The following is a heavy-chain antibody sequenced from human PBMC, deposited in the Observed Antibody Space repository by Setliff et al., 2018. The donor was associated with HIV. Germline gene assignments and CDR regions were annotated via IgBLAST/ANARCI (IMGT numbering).Heavy chain of an antibody. Sequence: GASVKVSCKASGYTFTSYYMHWVRQAPGQGLEWMGWINTYTGNPTYAQGFTGRFVFSLDTSVSTAYLQISSLKAEDTAVYYCAATPMVRGVIDAFDIWGQGTMVTVSS. CDR3: AATPMVRGVIDAFDI. J-gene: IGHJ3*02. CDR1: GYTFTSYY. CDR2: INTYTGNP. V-gene: IGHV7-4-1*02. D-gene: IGHD3-10*01.